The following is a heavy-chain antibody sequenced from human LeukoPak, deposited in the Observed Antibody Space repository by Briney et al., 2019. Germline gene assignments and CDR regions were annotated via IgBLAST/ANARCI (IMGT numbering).Heavy chain of an antibody. Sequence: GGSLRLSCAASGFTFNNAWMSWVSQAPGKGLEWVGRIRSKTDGGTTDYAAPVKGRFTISRDDSKNTLYLQMNSLKTEDTAVYYCTTGASDILTGYYTGSNYYFDYWGQGALVTVSS. CDR2: IRSKTDGGTT. D-gene: IGHD3-9*01. CDR3: TTGASDILTGYYTGSNYYFDY. V-gene: IGHV3-15*01. J-gene: IGHJ4*02. CDR1: GFTFNNAW.